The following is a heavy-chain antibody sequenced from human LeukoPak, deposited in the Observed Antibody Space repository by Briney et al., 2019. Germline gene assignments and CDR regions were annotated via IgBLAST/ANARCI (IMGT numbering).Heavy chain of an antibody. D-gene: IGHD3-10*01. CDR3: ARASVLLSADY. CDR2: INHSGGT. CDR1: GRSFSGYY. Sequence: SETLSLTCAVYGRSFSGYYWSWIRQPPGTGLEWIGEINHSGGTNYNPSLKSRVTISVDTSKNQFTLKLSSVTAADTAVYYCARASVLLSADYWGQGILVTVSS. J-gene: IGHJ4*02. V-gene: IGHV4-34*01.